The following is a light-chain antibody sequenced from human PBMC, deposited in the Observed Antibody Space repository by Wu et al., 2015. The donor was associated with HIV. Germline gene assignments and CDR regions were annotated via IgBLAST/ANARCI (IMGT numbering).Light chain of an antibody. Sequence: EILMTQFPATLSVSPGESATLFCKAGQIIRGNLAWYQQKPGQAPRLLIYAVSARATGVPARFSGSGSETEFSLTISSLQSEDSGIYYCQQYDNWPPITFGQGTRLEI. J-gene: IGKJ5*01. CDR1: QIIRGN. V-gene: IGKV3-15*01. CDR2: AVS. CDR3: QQYDNWPPIT.